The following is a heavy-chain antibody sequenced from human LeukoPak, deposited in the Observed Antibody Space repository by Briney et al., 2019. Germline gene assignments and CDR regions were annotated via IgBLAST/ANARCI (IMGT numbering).Heavy chain of an antibody. D-gene: IGHD6-13*01. CDR3: ARGFGSSWYYFDY. V-gene: IGHV4-4*07. CDR2: IYISGST. Sequence: ETLSLTCTVSGGSVSSYYWGWIRQPAGKGLEWIGRIYISGSTSYNPSLRSRVTMSVDTSKNQFSLNLSSVTAADTAVYYCARGFGSSWYYFDYWGQGTLVTVSS. J-gene: IGHJ4*02. CDR1: GGSVSSYY.